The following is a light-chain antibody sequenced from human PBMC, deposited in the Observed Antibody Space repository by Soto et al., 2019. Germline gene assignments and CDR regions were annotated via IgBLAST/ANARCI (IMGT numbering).Light chain of an antibody. J-gene: IGKJ1*01. V-gene: IGKV3D-11*02. Sequence: EIALTQAPATLSLSPGERPTLSCRASQSINTHLAWYQQKPGQAPRLLIHDVTNRATGIPARFSGTGPGTEFSLTISSLQPEDFAVYYCQQCSHWPRTFGQGTKVDIK. CDR1: QSINTH. CDR2: DVT. CDR3: QQCSHWPRT.